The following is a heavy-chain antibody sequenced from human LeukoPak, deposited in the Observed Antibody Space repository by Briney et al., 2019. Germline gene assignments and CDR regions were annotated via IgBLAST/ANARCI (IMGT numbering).Heavy chain of an antibody. J-gene: IGHJ4*02. CDR1: GITFSIYA. CDR3: AGRVTGYSSGYVY. Sequence: GGSLRLSCVASGITFSIYAVSWVRQAPEKGLDWVSVISGSAHKIRYADSVKGRFTISRDNSENIVYLQMNNLRAEDTAVYYCAGRVTGYSSGYVYWGQGTLVTVSS. CDR2: ISGSAHKI. V-gene: IGHV3-23*01. D-gene: IGHD5-18*01.